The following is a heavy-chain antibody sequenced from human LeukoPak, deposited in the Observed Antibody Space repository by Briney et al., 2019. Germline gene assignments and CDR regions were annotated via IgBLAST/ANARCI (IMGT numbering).Heavy chain of an antibody. CDR1: GFTFSGSA. V-gene: IGHV3-73*01. CDR3: TRPAVAVGDV. Sequence: PGGTLRLSCAASGFTFSGSAMHWVRQASGKGLEWVGRIRSKANSYATAYAASVKGRFTISRDDSKNTAYLQMNSLKTEDTAVYYCTRPAVAVGDVWGKGTTVTVSS. D-gene: IGHD6-19*01. CDR2: IRSKANSYAT. J-gene: IGHJ6*04.